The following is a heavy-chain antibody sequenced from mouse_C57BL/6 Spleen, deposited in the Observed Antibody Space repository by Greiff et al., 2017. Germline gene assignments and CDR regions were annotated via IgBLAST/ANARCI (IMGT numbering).Heavy chain of an antibody. CDR2: IDPSDSYT. D-gene: IGHD3-3*01. Sequence: QVQLQQPGAELVKPGASVKLSCKASGYTFTSYWMQWVKQRPGQGLEWIGEIDPSDSYTNYNQKFKGKATLTVDTSSSTAYMQLSSLTSEDSAVYYCARGGTFLNFDDWGKGTTLTVSS. CDR3: ARGGTFLNFDD. J-gene: IGHJ2*01. V-gene: IGHV1-50*01. CDR1: GYTFTSYW.